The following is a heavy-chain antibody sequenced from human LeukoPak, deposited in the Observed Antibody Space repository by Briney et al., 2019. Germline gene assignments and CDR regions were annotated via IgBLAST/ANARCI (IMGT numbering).Heavy chain of an antibody. Sequence: GGSLRLSCAASGFTFNSYGMHWVRQAPGKGLEWVAFIRYDGSNKYYADSVKGRFTISRDNSKNTLYLQMNSLRAEDTAVYYCADGMGDFWSGLDYWGQGTLVTVSS. CDR1: GFTFNSYG. CDR2: IRYDGSNK. D-gene: IGHD3-3*01. J-gene: IGHJ4*02. V-gene: IGHV3-30*02. CDR3: ADGMGDFWSGLDY.